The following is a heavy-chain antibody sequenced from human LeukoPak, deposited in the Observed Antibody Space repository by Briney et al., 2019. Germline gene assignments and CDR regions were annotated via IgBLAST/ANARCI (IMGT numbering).Heavy chain of an antibody. J-gene: IGHJ4*02. D-gene: IGHD1-26*01. Sequence: SVKVSCKASGGTFRSYAISWVRQAPGQGLEWMGGIIPIFGTANYAQKFQGRVTITTDESTSTAYMELSSLRVDDTAVYYCARDAGSYHFDYWGQGTLVTVSS. CDR1: GGTFRSYA. V-gene: IGHV1-69*05. CDR2: IIPIFGTA. CDR3: ARDAGSYHFDY.